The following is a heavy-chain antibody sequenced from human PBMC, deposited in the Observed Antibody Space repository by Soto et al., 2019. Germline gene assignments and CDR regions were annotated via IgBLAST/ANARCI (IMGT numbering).Heavy chain of an antibody. CDR2: IMPIFRTP. Sequence: QVQLEQSGAEVKKPGSSVKVSCKASGGTFSNSAISWVRQAPGQGLEWMGGIMPIFRTPDYAQKFQGRVIITADESTSTAYMELSGLNSDVTAVYYCARDKARLQLGGNYYYILDVWGQGTTVTVSS. D-gene: IGHD5-12*01. J-gene: IGHJ6*02. CDR1: GGTFSNSA. V-gene: IGHV1-69*12. CDR3: ARDKARLQLGGNYYYILDV.